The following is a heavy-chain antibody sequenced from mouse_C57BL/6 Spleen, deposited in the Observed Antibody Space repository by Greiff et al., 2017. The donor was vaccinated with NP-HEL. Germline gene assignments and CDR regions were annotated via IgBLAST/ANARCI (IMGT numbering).Heavy chain of an antibody. V-gene: IGHV1-81*01. CDR1: GYTFTSYG. J-gene: IGHJ2*01. CDR2: IYPSSGNT. CDR3: ARGYSSGYLAY. Sequence: VKLQQSGAELARPGASVKLSCKASGYTFTSYGISWVKQRTGQGLEWIGEIYPSSGNTYYNEKFKGKATLTADKSSSTAYMELRSLTSEDSAVYFCARGYSSGYLAYWGQGTTLTVSA. D-gene: IGHD3-2*02.